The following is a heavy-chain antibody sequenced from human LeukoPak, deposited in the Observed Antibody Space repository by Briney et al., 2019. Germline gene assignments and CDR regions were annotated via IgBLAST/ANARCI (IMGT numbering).Heavy chain of an antibody. J-gene: IGHJ4*02. V-gene: IGHV3-7*01. D-gene: IGHD3-16*02. Sequence: GGSLRLSCAAPGFTFSSSWMSWVRQAPGKGLEWVANIKQDGSEKYYVDSVKGRFTISRDNAKNSLYLHMNSLRAEDTAVYYCARDCVKCAVDYWGQGTLVTVSS. CDR2: IKQDGSEK. CDR1: GFTFSSSW. CDR3: ARDCVKCAVDY.